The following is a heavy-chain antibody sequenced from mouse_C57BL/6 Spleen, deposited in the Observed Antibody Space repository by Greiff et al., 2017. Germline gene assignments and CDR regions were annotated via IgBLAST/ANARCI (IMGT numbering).Heavy chain of an antibody. J-gene: IGHJ3*01. Sequence: VQLQQPGAELVMPGASVKLSCKASGYTFTSYWMHWVKQRPGQGLEWIGEIDPADSYTNYNQKFKGKATLTVDKSSSTAYMQLSSLTSGDSGVYDCARGGGSPAWFADWGQGTLVTVSA. D-gene: IGHD1-1*01. V-gene: IGHV1-69*01. CDR2: IDPADSYT. CDR3: ARGGGSPAWFAD. CDR1: GYTFTSYW.